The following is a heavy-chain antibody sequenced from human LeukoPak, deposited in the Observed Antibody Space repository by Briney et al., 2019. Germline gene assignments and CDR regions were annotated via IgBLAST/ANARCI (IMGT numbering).Heavy chain of an antibody. CDR2: IKEDVSDK. V-gene: IGHV3-7*03. CDR1: GFTFSSYA. J-gene: IGHJ4*02. D-gene: IGHD3-3*01. Sequence: PGASLRLSCAASGFTFSSYAMSWVRQAPGKGLEWVANIKEDVSDKYYVDSVKGRFTISRDNAKNSLYLQMSRLRAEDTAVYYCARVGVAGFDYWGQGILVTVSS. CDR3: ARVGVAGFDY.